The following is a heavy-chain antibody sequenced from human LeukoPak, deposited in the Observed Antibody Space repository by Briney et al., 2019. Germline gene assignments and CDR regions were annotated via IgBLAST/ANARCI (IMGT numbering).Heavy chain of an antibody. Sequence: GGSLRLSCAASGFTFVDYDMHWVRQATGKGLEWVSAIRSIGDRFYSGSVKGRFTISRENAKNTLYLEMNSLRVGDTAVYYCARLYSSGRYANAFDIWGQGTVVTVSS. CDR1: GFTFVDYD. CDR3: ARLYSSGRYANAFDI. V-gene: IGHV3-13*01. D-gene: IGHD6-19*01. CDR2: IRSIGDR. J-gene: IGHJ3*02.